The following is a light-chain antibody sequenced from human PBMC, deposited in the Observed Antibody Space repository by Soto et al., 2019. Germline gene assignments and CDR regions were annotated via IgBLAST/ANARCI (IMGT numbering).Light chain of an antibody. CDR3: SSYTISSTLV. Sequence: QSALTQPASVSGSPGQSITISCTGTSSDVCGYNYVSWYQQHPGKAPKLMIYEVSNRPSGVSNRFSGSKSGNTASLTISGLQAEDEADYYCSSYTISSTLVFGTGTKLTVL. CDR1: SSDVCGYNY. V-gene: IGLV2-14*01. CDR2: EVS. J-gene: IGLJ1*01.